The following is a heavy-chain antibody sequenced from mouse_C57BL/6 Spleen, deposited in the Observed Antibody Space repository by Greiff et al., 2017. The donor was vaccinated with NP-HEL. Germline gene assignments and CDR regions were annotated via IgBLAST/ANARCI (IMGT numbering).Heavy chain of an antibody. CDR2: IYPGSGNT. Sequence: QVQLQQSGAELVRPGASVKLSCKASGYTFTDYYINWVKQRPGQGLEWIARIYPGSGNTYYNEKFKGKATLTAEKSSSTAYMQLSSLTSEDSAVYFCARLGGNYASYFDYWGQGTTLTVSS. J-gene: IGHJ2*01. CDR1: GYTFTDYY. CDR3: ARLGGNYASYFDY. V-gene: IGHV1-76*01. D-gene: IGHD2-1*01.